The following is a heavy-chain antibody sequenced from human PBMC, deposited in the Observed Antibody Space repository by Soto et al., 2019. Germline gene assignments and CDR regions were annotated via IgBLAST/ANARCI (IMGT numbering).Heavy chain of an antibody. Sequence: QVQLVQSGAEVKKPGSSVKVSCKDSGGTFSSYAISWVRQAPGQGLEWMGGIIPIFGTANYAQKFQGRVTITADEAPNTAYKELSSRRSEDTAGYSCSNNGTSLEMATILVGGDKDYYYYGMDVWGQGTTVTVAS. J-gene: IGHJ6*02. CDR2: IIPIFGTA. V-gene: IGHV1-69*12. CDR1: GGTFSSYA. D-gene: IGHD2-8*01. CDR3: SNNGTSLEMATILVGGDKDYYYYGMDV.